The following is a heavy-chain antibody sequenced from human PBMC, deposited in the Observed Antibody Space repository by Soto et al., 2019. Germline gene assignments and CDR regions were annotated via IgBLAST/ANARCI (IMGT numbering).Heavy chain of an antibody. CDR3: ERVIEARLYYYGMDV. J-gene: IGHJ6*02. D-gene: IGHD6-6*01. CDR1: GFTFENYW. Sequence: GGSLRLSCAASGFTFENYWMTWFRQAPGEGLEWMANIKQDGSEKNYVGSVKGRFTIFRDNAKKSVYLQMNSLRAEDTAVYFCERVIEARLYYYGMDVWGQGTTVTVSS. V-gene: IGHV3-7*01. CDR2: IKQDGSEK.